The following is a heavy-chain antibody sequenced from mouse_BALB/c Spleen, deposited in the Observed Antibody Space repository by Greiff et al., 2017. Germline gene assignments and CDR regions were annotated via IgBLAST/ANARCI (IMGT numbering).Heavy chain of an antibody. CDR1: GFTFSSYG. D-gene: IGHD2-1*01. CDR3: AIYYGNYGRFAY. J-gene: IGHJ3*01. CDR2: ISSGGSYT. Sequence: EVKVVESGGDLVKPGGSLKLSCAASGFTFSSYGMSWVRQTPDKRLEWVATISSGGSYTYYPDSVKGRFTISRDNAKNTLYLQMSSLKSEDTAMYYCAIYYGNYGRFAYWGQGTLVTVSA. V-gene: IGHV5-6*01.